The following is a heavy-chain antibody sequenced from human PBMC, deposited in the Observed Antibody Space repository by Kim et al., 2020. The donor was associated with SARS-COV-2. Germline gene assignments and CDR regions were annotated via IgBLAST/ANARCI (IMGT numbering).Heavy chain of an antibody. J-gene: IGHJ4*02. CDR1: GGSISSYY. Sequence: SETLSLTCTVSGGSISSYYWSWIRQTPGKGLEWIGYIYYSGTTNYNTSLKSRVTISVDTSKNQFSLKLSSVTAADTAAYYCAREREGYTSGWYCDYWGQG. CDR2: IYYSGTT. D-gene: IGHD6-19*01. CDR3: AREREGYTSGWYCDY. V-gene: IGHV4-59*01.